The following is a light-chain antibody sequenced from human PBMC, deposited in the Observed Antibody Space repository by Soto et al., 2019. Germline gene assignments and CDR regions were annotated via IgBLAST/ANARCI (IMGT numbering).Light chain of an antibody. J-gene: IGKJ4*01. CDR1: RGISNY. CDR2: AAS. Sequence: DIQLTQSPSFLSASVGDRVTITCRASRGISNYLAWYQQKPGKAPKLLIYAASTLQSGVPSRFSGSGSGTEFTLTISSLQPEDSATYYCQQLNSYPLTFGGGTKV. CDR3: QQLNSYPLT. V-gene: IGKV1-9*01.